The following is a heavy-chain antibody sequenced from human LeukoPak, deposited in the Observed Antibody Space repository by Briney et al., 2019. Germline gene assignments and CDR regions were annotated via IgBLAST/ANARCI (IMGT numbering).Heavy chain of an antibody. CDR2: YHYSGST. Sequence: PETLSLTCTVSGGSISSDYWSWIRQPPGRGLEWIGYYHYSGSTNNNPSLGSRVSISVDTSKNQFSLKLRSVTAADTAVYYCASLYGDYSNYYYGMDVWGQGTTVTVSS. V-gene: IGHV4-59*08. CDR1: GGSISSDY. CDR3: ASLYGDYSNYYYGMDV. D-gene: IGHD4-17*01. J-gene: IGHJ6*02.